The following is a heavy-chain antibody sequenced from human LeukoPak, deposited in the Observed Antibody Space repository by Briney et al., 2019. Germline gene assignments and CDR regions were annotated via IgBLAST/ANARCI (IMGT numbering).Heavy chain of an antibody. V-gene: IGHV4-38-2*01. CDR2: IYHSGGT. CDR3: ARAYDYVWGSYRYLFDY. J-gene: IGHJ4*02. CDR1: GYPISRGYH. Sequence: SETLAPNFAGPGYPISRGYHLGLIRQPPGKGLEWIGSIYHSGGTYYNPSLKSRVTISVDTSKNQFSLKLSSVTAADTAVYYCARAYDYVWGSYRYLFDYWGQGTLVTVSS. D-gene: IGHD3-16*02.